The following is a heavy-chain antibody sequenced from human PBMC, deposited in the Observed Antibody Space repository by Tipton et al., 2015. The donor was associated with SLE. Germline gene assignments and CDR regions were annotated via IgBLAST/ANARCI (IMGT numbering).Heavy chain of an antibody. J-gene: IGHJ4*02. Sequence: SLRLSCAASGFTFSSYVMHWVRQAPGKGLEWVSTVTTSGTTTYYADSVRGRFTISRDDSKNTVYLHMTSLRAEDTAVYYCAKAAEVFDYWGQGTLVTVSS. V-gene: IGHV3-23*01. CDR3: AKAAEVFDY. CDR1: GFTFSSYV. CDR2: VTTSGTTT.